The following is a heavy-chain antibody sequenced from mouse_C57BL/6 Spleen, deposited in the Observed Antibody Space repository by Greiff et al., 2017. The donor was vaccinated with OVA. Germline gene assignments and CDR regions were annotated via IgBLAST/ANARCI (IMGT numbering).Heavy chain of an antibody. CDR1: EYEFPSHD. V-gene: IGHV5-2*01. CDR2: INSDGGST. D-gene: IGHD2-3*01. J-gene: IGHJ4*01. CDR3: ARHDGYYAMDY. Sequence: DVKLVESGGGLVQPGESLKLSCESNEYEFPSHDMSWVRKTPEKRLELVAAINSDGGSTYYPDTMERRFIISRDNTKKPLYLQMSSLGSEDTALYYCARHDGYYAMDYWGQGTSVTVSS.